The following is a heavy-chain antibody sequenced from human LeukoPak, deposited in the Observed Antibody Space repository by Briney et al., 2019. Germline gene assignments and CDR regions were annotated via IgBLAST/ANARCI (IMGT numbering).Heavy chain of an antibody. D-gene: IGHD5-18*01. CDR3: ARDRRMGTAMAYYFYYYMDV. V-gene: IGHV4-39*07. J-gene: IGHJ6*03. Sequence: SETLSLTCTVSGDSITSSSYYWGWIRQPPEKGLEWIGTMYYTGTIYYNPSLKSRVTISVDTSKNQFSLKLSSVTAADTAVYYCARDRRMGTAMAYYFYYYMDVWGKGTTVTVSS. CDR1: GDSITSSSYY. CDR2: MYYTGTI.